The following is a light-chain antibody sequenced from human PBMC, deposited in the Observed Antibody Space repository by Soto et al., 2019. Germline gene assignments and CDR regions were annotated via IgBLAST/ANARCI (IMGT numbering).Light chain of an antibody. CDR1: QSVSSSS. Sequence: EIVLTQSPGTLSLSPGERATLSCRASQSVSSSSLAWYQQKPGQAPRLLISGASSRATGIPDRFSGSGSGTDFTLTISRLEPEDFAVYYCQQYGSSPLTFGGGTKVDIK. J-gene: IGKJ4*01. V-gene: IGKV3-20*01. CDR3: QQYGSSPLT. CDR2: GAS.